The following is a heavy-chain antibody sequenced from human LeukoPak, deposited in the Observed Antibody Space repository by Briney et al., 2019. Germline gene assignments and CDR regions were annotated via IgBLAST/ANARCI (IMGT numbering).Heavy chain of an antibody. J-gene: IGHJ4*02. D-gene: IGHD2-2*01. Sequence: ASVKVSCKASGYSFTGYYMHWVRQAPGQGLEWMGWINPYSGGTNYAQKFQGRVTLTRDTSISTAYMELSRLRSDDTAVYYCVRDRTKYCSSTSCPLDYWGQGTLVTVSS. V-gene: IGHV1-2*02. CDR1: GYSFTGYY. CDR2: INPYSGGT. CDR3: VRDRTKYCSSTSCPLDY.